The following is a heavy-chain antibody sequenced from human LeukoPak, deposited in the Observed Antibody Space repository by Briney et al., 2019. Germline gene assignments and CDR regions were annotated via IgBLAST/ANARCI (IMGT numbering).Heavy chain of an antibody. CDR1: GFTFSSYA. CDR2: ISGSGGNT. V-gene: IGHV3-23*01. Sequence: GGSLRLSCAASGFTFSSYAMSWVRQAPGKGLEWVSAISGSGGNTYYADSVKGRFTISRDNSKNTLYLQMNSLRAEDTAVYYCAKVGGDSSGYYYTSPRWYFDLWGRGTLVTVSS. J-gene: IGHJ2*01. CDR3: AKVGGDSSGYYYTSPRWYFDL. D-gene: IGHD3-22*01.